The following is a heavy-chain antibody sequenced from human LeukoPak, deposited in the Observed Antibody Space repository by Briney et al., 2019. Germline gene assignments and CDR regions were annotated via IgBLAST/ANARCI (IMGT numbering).Heavy chain of an antibody. CDR1: RFNLSSYG. Sequence: PGGLLRLSCAASRFNLSSYGMHWVRQAPGKGLEWVAVISHDGSNKYYADSVKGRFTISRDNSKNTLYLQMNSLRAEDTAGYYCAKGGASSSWYDAFDIWGQGTMVTVSS. D-gene: IGHD6-13*01. J-gene: IGHJ3*02. V-gene: IGHV3-30*18. CDR2: ISHDGSNK. CDR3: AKGGASSSWYDAFDI.